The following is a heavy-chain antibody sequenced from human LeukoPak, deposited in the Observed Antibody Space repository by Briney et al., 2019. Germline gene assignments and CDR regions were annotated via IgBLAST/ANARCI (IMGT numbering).Heavy chain of an antibody. CDR1: GGTFSSYA. V-gene: IGHV1-69*06. D-gene: IGHD2-21*02. Sequence: SVKVSCKASGGTFSSYAISWVRQAPGQGLEWMGGIIPIFGTANYAQRFQGRVTITADKSTSTAYMELSSLRSEDTAVYYCARPRTARVFDYFDYWGQGTLVTVSS. J-gene: IGHJ4*02. CDR3: ARPRTARVFDYFDY. CDR2: IIPIFGTA.